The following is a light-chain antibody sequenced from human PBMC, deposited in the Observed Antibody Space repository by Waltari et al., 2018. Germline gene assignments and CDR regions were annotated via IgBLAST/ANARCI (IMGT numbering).Light chain of an antibody. CDR1: SGSIASTY. CDR3: QAYVSPGWV. V-gene: IGLV6-57*03. CDR2: EDD. Sequence: NFMLTQPHSVSESPGKTVTISCTRNSGSIASTYVLWFQQRPGRAPTTLIFEDDKRPSGVPVRFSGSIDSSSNSASLTISGLKNEDEADYYCQAYVSPGWVFGGGTKLTVL. J-gene: IGLJ3*02.